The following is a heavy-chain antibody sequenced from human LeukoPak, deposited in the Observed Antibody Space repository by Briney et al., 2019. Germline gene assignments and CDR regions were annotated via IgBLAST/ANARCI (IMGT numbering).Heavy chain of an antibody. Sequence: GGSLRLSCAASGFSFSAYWMSWVRQASGKGLEWVANINLDGSEKYYVDPVRGRFTISRDNAKNSLYLQMNSLRDEDAAVYFCARDVKYPHDIWGQGTMVTVSS. D-gene: IGHD2-2*02. CDR3: ARDVKYPHDI. J-gene: IGHJ3*02. CDR1: GFSFSAYW. V-gene: IGHV3-7*01. CDR2: INLDGSEK.